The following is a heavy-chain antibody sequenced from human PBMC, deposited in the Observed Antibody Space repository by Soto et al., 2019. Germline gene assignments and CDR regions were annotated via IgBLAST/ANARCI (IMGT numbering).Heavy chain of an antibody. Sequence: GASVKVSCKASGYTFTSYYMHWVRQAPGQGLEWMGIINPSGGSTSYAQKFQGRVTMTRDTSTSTVYMELSSLRSEDTAVYYCARDLGYCSGGSCYVFVYWGQGTLVTVSS. D-gene: IGHD2-15*01. CDR1: GYTFTSYY. CDR2: INPSGGST. CDR3: ARDLGYCSGGSCYVFVY. V-gene: IGHV1-46*01. J-gene: IGHJ4*02.